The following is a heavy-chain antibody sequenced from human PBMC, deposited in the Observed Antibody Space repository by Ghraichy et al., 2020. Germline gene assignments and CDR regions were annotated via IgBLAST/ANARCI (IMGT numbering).Heavy chain of an antibody. CDR2: ISSSGSTI. V-gene: IGHV3-48*03. Sequence: GGSLRLSCATSGFTFSSYEMNWVRQAPGQGLEWVSYISSSGSTIYYADTVKGRFTISRDNAKNSLYLQMNSLRAEDTAVYYCARERGYYDFSDYWGQGTLVTVSS. CDR1: GFTFSSYE. D-gene: IGHD3-3*01. J-gene: IGHJ4*02. CDR3: ARERGYYDFSDY.